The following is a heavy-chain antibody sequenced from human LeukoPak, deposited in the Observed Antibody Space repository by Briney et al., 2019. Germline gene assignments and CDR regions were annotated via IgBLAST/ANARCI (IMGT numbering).Heavy chain of an antibody. CDR1: GYSFTSYW. D-gene: IGHD3-22*01. V-gene: IGHV5-10-1*01. CDR3: ARRGYYDSSGYNY. CDR2: IDPSDSYT. J-gene: IGHJ4*02. Sequence: GESLKISCKGSGYSFTSYWISWVRQVPGKGLAWMGRIDPSDSYTNYSPSFQGHVTISADKSISTAYLQWSSLKASDTAMYYCARRGYYDSSGYNYWGQGTLVTVSS.